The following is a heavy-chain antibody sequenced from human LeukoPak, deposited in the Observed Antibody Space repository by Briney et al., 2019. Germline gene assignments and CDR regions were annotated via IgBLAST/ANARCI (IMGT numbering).Heavy chain of an antibody. CDR2: MNPNSGNT. V-gene: IGHV1-8*01. D-gene: IGHD3-3*01. CDR1: GYTFTSYD. Sequence: ASVTVSCTASGYTFTSYDINWVRQATGQGLEWMGWMNPNSGNTGYAQKFQGRVTMTRNTSISTAYMELSSLRSEDTAVYYCARGWGGYYDFWSGYYSARANGMDVWGQGTTVTVSS. CDR3: ARGWGGYYDFWSGYYSARANGMDV. J-gene: IGHJ6*02.